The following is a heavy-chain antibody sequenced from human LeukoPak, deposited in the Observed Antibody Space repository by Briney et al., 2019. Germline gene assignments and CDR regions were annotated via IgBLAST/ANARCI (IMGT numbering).Heavy chain of an antibody. Sequence: SGGSLRLSCAASGFTFSSYEMNWVRQAPGKGLEWVSYISSSGSTIYYADSVKGRFTISRDNAKNSLYLQMNSLRAEDTAVYYCARRMDASGGYSGYDYWGQGTLVTVSS. CDR2: ISSSGSTI. CDR3: ARRMDASGGYSGYDY. CDR1: GFTFSSYE. J-gene: IGHJ4*02. D-gene: IGHD5-12*01. V-gene: IGHV3-48*03.